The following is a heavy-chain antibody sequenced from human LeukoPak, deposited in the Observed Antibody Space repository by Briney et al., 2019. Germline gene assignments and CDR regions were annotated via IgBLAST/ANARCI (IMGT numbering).Heavy chain of an antibody. CDR2: IKSKTDGGTT. Sequence: GGSLRLSCAASGFTFSNAWMSWVRQAPGKGLEWVGRIKSKTDGGTTDYAAPVEGRFTISRDDSKNTLYLQMNSLKTEDTAVYYCTTDQTVLLWFGELLEPFDYWGQGTLVTVSS. CDR1: GFTFSNAW. D-gene: IGHD3-10*01. J-gene: IGHJ4*02. V-gene: IGHV3-15*01. CDR3: TTDQTVLLWFGELLEPFDY.